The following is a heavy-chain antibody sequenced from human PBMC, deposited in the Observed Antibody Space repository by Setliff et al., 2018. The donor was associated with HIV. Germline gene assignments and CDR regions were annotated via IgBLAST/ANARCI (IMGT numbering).Heavy chain of an antibody. CDR1: GYSIISDYY. V-gene: IGHV4-38-2*01. Sequence: KASETLSLTCAVSGYSIISDYYWGWIRQSPGKGLEWIENIHYSGSTYYNPSLKSRVAMSVDTSRNQFSLKLTSVTAADTAVYYCARRPIKGYGPFGSWGPGTLVTVSS. CDR3: ARRPIKGYGPFGS. CDR2: IHYSGST. J-gene: IGHJ4*02. D-gene: IGHD2-15*01.